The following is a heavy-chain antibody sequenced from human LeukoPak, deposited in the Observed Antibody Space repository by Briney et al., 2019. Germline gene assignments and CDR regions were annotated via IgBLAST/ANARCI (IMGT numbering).Heavy chain of an antibody. D-gene: IGHD3-16*01. CDR3: AKSTRAVMAMMDV. CDR1: GFAFSNYS. J-gene: IGHJ6*04. Sequence: GGSLRLSCAASGFAFSNYSMNWVRQAPGKGLEWVSSISSRSTYIYHADSVKGRFTISRDNAKNSLFLQMNSLRAEDTAVYFCAKSTRAVMAMMDVWGKGTTVTVSS. CDR2: ISSRSTYI. V-gene: IGHV3-21*01.